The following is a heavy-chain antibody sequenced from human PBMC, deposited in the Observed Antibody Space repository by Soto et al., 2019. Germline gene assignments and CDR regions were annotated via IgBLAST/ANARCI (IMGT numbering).Heavy chain of an antibody. V-gene: IGHV4-30-4*01. CDR1: GGSISSGDYY. CDR3: ARVPGDYDPYHYYGMDV. CDR2: IYYSGST. J-gene: IGHJ6*02. D-gene: IGHD4-17*01. Sequence: SETLSLTCTVSGGSISSGDYYWSWIRQPPXKGLEWIGYIYYSGSTYYNPSLKSRVTISVDTPKNQFSLKLSSVTAADTAVYYCARVPGDYDPYHYYGMDVWGQGTTVTVSS.